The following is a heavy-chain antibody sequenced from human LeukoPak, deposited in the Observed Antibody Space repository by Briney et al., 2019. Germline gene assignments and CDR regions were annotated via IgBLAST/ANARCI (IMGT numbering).Heavy chain of an antibody. D-gene: IGHD4-17*01. J-gene: IGHJ4*02. CDR2: ISWNSGSI. Sequence: GGSLRLSCAASGFTFDDYAMHWVRQAPGKGLEWVSGISWNSGSIGYADSVKGRFTISRDNAKNSLYLQMNSLRAEDTAVYYCAKDFDGDYSPGYWGQGTLVTVSS. CDR1: GFTFDDYA. V-gene: IGHV3-9*01. CDR3: AKDFDGDYSPGY.